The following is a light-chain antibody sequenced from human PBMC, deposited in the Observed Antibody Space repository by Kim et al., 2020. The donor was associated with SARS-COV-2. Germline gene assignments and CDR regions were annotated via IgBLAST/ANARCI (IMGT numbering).Light chain of an antibody. CDR2: GKN. Sequence: SSELTQDPAVSVALGQTVRITCQGDSLRSYYATWYQQKPGQAPILVIYGKNNRPSGIPDRFSGSSSGNTASLPITGTQSGDEADYYSNSRDSNDNVVFG. J-gene: IGLJ2*01. V-gene: IGLV3-19*01. CDR3: NSRDSNDNVV. CDR1: SLRSYY.